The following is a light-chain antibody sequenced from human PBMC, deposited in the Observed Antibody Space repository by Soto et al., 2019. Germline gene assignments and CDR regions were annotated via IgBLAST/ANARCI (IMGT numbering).Light chain of an antibody. J-gene: IGKJ4*01. CDR2: GAS. V-gene: IGKV3-15*01. Sequence: EIVMTQSPATLSVSLGERATISCRASQSVSSNLAWYQQKPGQAPRLLIYGASTRATGIPARFSGSGSGTEFSPPISSLQSDDVAVYYCYQYNNWLPLTFGGGTKVEIK. CDR3: YQYNNWLPLT. CDR1: QSVSSN.